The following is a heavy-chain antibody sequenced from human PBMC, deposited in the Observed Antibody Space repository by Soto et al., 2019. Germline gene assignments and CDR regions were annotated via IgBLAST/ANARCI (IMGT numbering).Heavy chain of an antibody. Sequence: QVQLVQSGAEVKKPGASVKVSCKSSGYTLSSYYMHWVRQAPGQGLEWLGIINTRGDSTSYPQKFPGRVTINSVTSTTTVYMEQSSLRSEDTAVYYCAILLWFGGKYYFDDWGQGTLVTVSA. V-gene: IGHV1-46*03. D-gene: IGHD3-10*01. CDR1: GYTLSSYY. CDR3: AILLWFGGKYYFDD. CDR2: INTRGDST. J-gene: IGHJ4*02.